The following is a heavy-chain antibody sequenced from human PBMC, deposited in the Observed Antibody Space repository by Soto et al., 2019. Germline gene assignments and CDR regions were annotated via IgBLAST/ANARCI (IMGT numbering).Heavy chain of an antibody. CDR2: RNPNSGNT. D-gene: IGHD3-3*01. Sequence: QVQLVQSGAEVKKPGASVKVSCKASGYTFTSYDINWVRQATGQGLEWMGWRNPNSGNTGYAQKFEGRVTMTRNTSISTAYMELRSQRSEDTAVYYCARGRPDLEWLFIYYYYMDVWGKGTTVTVSS. J-gene: IGHJ6*03. V-gene: IGHV1-8*01. CDR1: GYTFTSYD. CDR3: ARGRPDLEWLFIYYYYMDV.